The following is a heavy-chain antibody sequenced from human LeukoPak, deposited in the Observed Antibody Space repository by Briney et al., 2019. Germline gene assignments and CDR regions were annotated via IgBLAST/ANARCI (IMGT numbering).Heavy chain of an antibody. D-gene: IGHD2-2*02. J-gene: IGHJ6*02. CDR2: ISYDGSNK. Sequence: GRSLRLSCAASGFTFSSYAMHWVRQAPGKGLEWVAVISYDGSNKYYADSVKGRFTISRDNSKNTLYLQMNSLRAEDTAVYYCARDIEDIVVVPAATPLYYYYGMDVWGQGTTVTVSS. V-gene: IGHV3-30-3*01. CDR3: ARDIEDIVVVPAATPLYYYYGMDV. CDR1: GFTFSSYA.